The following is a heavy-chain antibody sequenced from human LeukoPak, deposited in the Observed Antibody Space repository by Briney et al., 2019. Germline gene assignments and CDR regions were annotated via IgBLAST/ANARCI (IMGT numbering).Heavy chain of an antibody. CDR2: MFYTGRT. CDR3: ARPYYHGWFDP. CDR1: GGSISNYY. D-gene: IGHD3-22*01. J-gene: IGHJ5*02. Sequence: PSETLSLTCTVSGGSISNYYWSWIRQPPGKGLESIGYMFYTGRTNYNPSLKSRVTISVDTSKNQFSLKLSSVTAADTAVYYCARPYYHGWFDPWGQGTLVTVSS. V-gene: IGHV4-59*12.